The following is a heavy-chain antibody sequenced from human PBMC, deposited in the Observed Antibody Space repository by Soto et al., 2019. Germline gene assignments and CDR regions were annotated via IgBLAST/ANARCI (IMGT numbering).Heavy chain of an antibody. J-gene: IGHJ6*02. Sequence: GGSLRLSCAASGFTFSSYSMNWVRQAPGKGLEWVSSISSGSSYIYYADSVKGRFTISRDNAKNSLYLQMNSLRAEDTAVYYCARDRSRSYYYGMDVWGQGTTVTVSS. V-gene: IGHV3-21*01. D-gene: IGHD6-6*01. CDR1: GFTFSSYS. CDR3: ARDRSRSYYYGMDV. CDR2: ISSGSSYI.